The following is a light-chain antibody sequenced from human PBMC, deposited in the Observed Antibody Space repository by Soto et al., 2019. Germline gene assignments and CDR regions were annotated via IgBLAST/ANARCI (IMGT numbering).Light chain of an antibody. J-gene: IGLJ1*01. V-gene: IGLV2-8*01. Sequence: QSALTQPPSASGSPGQSVTISCTGTSSDVGGYKYVSWYQQHPGKAPKLMIFEVNKRPSGVSDRFSGSKSGNTASLTVSGLQAEDEADYYCSSYAGSNNQGVFGAGTKVTVL. CDR1: SSDVGGYKY. CDR2: EVN. CDR3: SSYAGSNNQGV.